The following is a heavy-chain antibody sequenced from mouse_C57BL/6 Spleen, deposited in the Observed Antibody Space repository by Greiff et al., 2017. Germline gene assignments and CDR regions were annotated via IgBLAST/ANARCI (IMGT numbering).Heavy chain of an antibody. Sequence: VKLQQPGAELVKPGASVKLSCKASGYTFTSYWMHWVKQRPGRGLEWIGRIDPNSGGTKYNEKFKSKATMTVDKPSSTAYMQLSSLTSEDSAVYYCARRNYYGSSYNWYFDVWGTGTTVTVSS. CDR1: GYTFTSYW. CDR3: ARRNYYGSSYNWYFDV. D-gene: IGHD1-1*01. V-gene: IGHV1-72*01. J-gene: IGHJ1*03. CDR2: IDPNSGGT.